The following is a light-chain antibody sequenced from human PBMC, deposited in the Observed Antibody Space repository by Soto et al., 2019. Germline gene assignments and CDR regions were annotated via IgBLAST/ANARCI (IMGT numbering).Light chain of an antibody. J-gene: IGKJ1*01. CDR1: QSVSSN. V-gene: IGKV3-15*01. CDR2: GAS. CDR3: QKKNNWPGT. Sequence: EIVMTQSPATLSVSPGERATLSCRASQSVSSNLAWYQQKPGQAPRLLIYGASTRATGIPARFSGSGSGTEFTLTISSLQSKVFAVYYCQKKNNWPGTFGQGTKVEI.